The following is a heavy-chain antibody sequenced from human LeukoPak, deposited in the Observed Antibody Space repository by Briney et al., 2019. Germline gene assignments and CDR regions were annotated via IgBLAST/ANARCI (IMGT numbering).Heavy chain of an antibody. CDR2: IFYTGST. CDR3: ARSHTGTHYGAFDI. J-gene: IGHJ3*02. Sequence: PSETLSLTCTVSGGSISSYYWSWIRQPPGKELEWIAKIFYTGSTFYNPSLKSRVTISVDTSSNQFSLKLNSVTAADTAVYSCARSHTGTHYGAFDIWGQGTLVTVSS. CDR1: GGSISSYY. D-gene: IGHD1-26*01. V-gene: IGHV4-59*04.